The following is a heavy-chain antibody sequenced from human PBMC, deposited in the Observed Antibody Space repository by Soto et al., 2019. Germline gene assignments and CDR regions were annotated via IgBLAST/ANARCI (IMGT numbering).Heavy chain of an antibody. V-gene: IGHV4-31*03. D-gene: IGHD3-9*01. CDR1: GGSISSVGYY. J-gene: IGHJ3*01. CDR3: ARDGGGLVINPHDAFDV. Sequence: QVQLQESGPGLVKPSQTLSLTCTVSGGSISSVGYYWSWIRQHPGKGLEWIGYIYYSGSTYYNPSLKRRVTISVDTSKNQFSMKLNSVTAADTAVYYCARDGGGLVINPHDAFDVWGQGTMVTVSS. CDR2: IYYSGST.